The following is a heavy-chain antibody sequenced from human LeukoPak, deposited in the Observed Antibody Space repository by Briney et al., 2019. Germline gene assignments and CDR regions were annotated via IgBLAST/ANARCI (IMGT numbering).Heavy chain of an antibody. Sequence: SETLSLTCTVSGGSISTYYWSWIRQPPGKGLEWTGYIYYSGSTNYNPSLKSRVTISIDTSKNQFSLKLSSVTAADTAVYYCARGYSCVDPDHWGQGTLVTVSS. CDR2: IYYSGST. J-gene: IGHJ4*02. CDR1: GGSISTYY. D-gene: IGHD5-18*01. CDR3: ARGYSCVDPDH. V-gene: IGHV4-59*01.